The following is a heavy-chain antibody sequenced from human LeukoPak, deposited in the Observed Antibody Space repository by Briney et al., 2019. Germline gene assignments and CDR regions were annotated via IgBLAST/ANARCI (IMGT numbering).Heavy chain of an antibody. CDR2: ISSGGSTI. J-gene: IGHJ4*02. Sequence: GGSLRLSCATSGFIFSSYSMNWVRQAPGKGLVWVAYISSGGSTIYYADSVRGRFTISRDNAKNSLYLQMNSLRAEDTAVYYCVRSPFSNGYWGQGTLVTVSS. D-gene: IGHD4-11*01. V-gene: IGHV3-48*04. CDR3: VRSPFSNGY. CDR1: GFIFSSYS.